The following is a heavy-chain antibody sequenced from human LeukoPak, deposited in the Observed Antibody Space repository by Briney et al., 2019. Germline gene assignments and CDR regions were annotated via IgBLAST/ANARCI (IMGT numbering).Heavy chain of an antibody. CDR1: GGTFSSYA. V-gene: IGHV1-69*13. CDR3: ARDYYGSGSYYNGLDY. Sequence: SVKVSCKASGGTFSSYAISCVRQPPGQGLEWMVGIIPIFGTTNYAQKFQGRVTITADESTSTAYMELSSLRSEDTAVYYCARDYYGSGSYYNGLDYWGQGTLVTVSS. CDR2: IIPIFGTT. J-gene: IGHJ4*02. D-gene: IGHD3-10*01.